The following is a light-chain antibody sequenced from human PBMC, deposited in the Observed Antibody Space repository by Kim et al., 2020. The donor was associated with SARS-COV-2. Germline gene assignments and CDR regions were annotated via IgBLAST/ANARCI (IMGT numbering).Light chain of an antibody. V-gene: IGLV1-44*01. CDR1: SSNIGRNT. Sequence: QSVLTQPPSASGTPGQRVTISCSGSSSNIGRNTVNWYQQLPGTAPKLLIYSSNQRPSGVPDRFSGSKSGTSASLAISGLQSEDEADYYCAAWDDSLSGWVFGGGTQLTV. CDR2: SSN. J-gene: IGLJ3*02. CDR3: AAWDDSLSGWV.